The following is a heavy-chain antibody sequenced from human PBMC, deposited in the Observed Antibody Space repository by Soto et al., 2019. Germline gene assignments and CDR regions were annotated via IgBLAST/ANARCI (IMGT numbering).Heavy chain of an antibody. CDR2: IIPILGIA. D-gene: IGHD2-2*01. J-gene: IGHJ5*02. CDR1: GGTFSSYT. CDR3: ARVIQDIVVVPAADLFDP. V-gene: IGHV1-69*02. Sequence: SVKVSCKASGGTFSSYTISWVRQAPGQGLEWMGRIIPILGIANYAQKFQGRVTITADKSTSTAYMELSSLRSEDTAVYYCARVIQDIVVVPAADLFDPWGQGALVTVSS.